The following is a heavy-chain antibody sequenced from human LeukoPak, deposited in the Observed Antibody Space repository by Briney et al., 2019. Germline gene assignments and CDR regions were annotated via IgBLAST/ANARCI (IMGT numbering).Heavy chain of an antibody. Sequence: PGGSLRLSCAASGFTFSSYDMHWVRQAPGKGLEWVAVISYDGTNKYYADSVKGRFTISRDNSKNTLYLQMNSLRAEDTAVYYCAITMILHFDYWGQGTV. CDR1: GFTFSSYD. D-gene: IGHD3-22*01. CDR3: AITMILHFDY. J-gene: IGHJ4*02. CDR2: ISYDGTNK. V-gene: IGHV3-30*03.